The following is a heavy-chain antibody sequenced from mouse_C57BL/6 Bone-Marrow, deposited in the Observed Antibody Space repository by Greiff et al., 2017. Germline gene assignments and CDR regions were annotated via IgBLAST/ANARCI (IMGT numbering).Heavy chain of an antibody. V-gene: IGHV1-42*01. CDR2: INPSTGGT. CDR3: ARDYDYDGGY. Sequence: VQLKESGPELVKPGASVKISCKASGYSFTGYYMNWVKQSPEKSLEWIGEINPSTGGTTYNQKFKAKATLTVDKSSSTAYMQLKSLTSEDSAVYYCARDYDYDGGYWGQGTTLTVSS. CDR1: GYSFTGYY. D-gene: IGHD2-4*01. J-gene: IGHJ2*01.